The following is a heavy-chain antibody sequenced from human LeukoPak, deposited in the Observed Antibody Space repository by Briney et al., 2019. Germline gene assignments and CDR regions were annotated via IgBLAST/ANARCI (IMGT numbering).Heavy chain of an antibody. Sequence: GGSLRLSCAASGFTFSSYGMHWVRQAPGKGLEWVALMSYDGSYKYYADSVKGRFTISRDISKNTLYLQMNSLRAEDTAVYYCARDQASSSAHAFDIWGQGTMVTVSS. D-gene: IGHD2-21*01. V-gene: IGHV3-30*19. CDR2: MSYDGSYK. J-gene: IGHJ3*02. CDR1: GFTFSSYG. CDR3: ARDQASSSAHAFDI.